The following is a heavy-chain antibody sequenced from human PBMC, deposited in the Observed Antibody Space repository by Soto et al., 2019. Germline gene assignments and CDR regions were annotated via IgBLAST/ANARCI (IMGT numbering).Heavy chain of an antibody. Sequence: KPSETLSLTCTVSGGSISSGGYYWSWIRQHPGKGLEWIGYIYYSGSTYYNPSLKSRVTISVDTSKNQFSLKLRSVTAADTAVYYCARDGGQLSMDVWGQGTTVTVSS. CDR3: ARDGGQLSMDV. CDR2: IYYSGST. J-gene: IGHJ6*02. D-gene: IGHD2-15*01. CDR1: GGSISSGGYY. V-gene: IGHV4-31*03.